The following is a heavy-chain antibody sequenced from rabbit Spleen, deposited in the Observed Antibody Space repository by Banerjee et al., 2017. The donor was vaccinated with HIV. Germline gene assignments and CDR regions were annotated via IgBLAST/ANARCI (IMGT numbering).Heavy chain of an antibody. CDR1: GFDFSSYG. CDR3: VREVAAKFSL. J-gene: IGHJ4*01. D-gene: IGHD4-1*01. Sequence: HLKESGGGLVQPGGSLKLSCKGSGFDFSSYGVSWVRQAPGKGLEWIGYIDPVFGITYFANWVNGRFTISSHNAQNTLFLQLNSLTVADTATYFCVREVAAKFSLWGPGTLVTVS. CDR2: IDPVFGIT. V-gene: IGHV1S7*01.